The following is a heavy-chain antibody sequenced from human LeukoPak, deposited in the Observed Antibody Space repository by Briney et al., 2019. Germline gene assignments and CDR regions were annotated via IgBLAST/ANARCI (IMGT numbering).Heavy chain of an antibody. J-gene: IGHJ5*02. V-gene: IGHV1-2*02. CDR1: GYTFTGYY. Sequence: ASVKVSCKASGYTFTGYYMHWVRQSPGQGLEWRGWINPNSGGTNYAQKFQGRVTMTRDTSITTAYMELSRLRSDDTAVYYCARDRSSGWYHREVWFDHWGQGTLVTVSS. CDR2: INPNSGGT. CDR3: ARDRSSGWYHREVWFDH. D-gene: IGHD6-19*01.